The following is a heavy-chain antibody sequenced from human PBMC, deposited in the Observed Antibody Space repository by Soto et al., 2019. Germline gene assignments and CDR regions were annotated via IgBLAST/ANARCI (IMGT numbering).Heavy chain of an antibody. Sequence: QVQLQESGPGLVKPSQTLSLTCTVSGGSISSGGYYWSWIRQHPGKGLEWIGYIYYSGSTYYNPSLQSRVTISVDTSKNQFSLKLSSVTAADTAVYYCARDFGPYCSVGSCYWRNWFDPWGQGTLVTVSS. D-gene: IGHD2-15*01. CDR1: GGSISSGGYY. CDR2: IYYSGST. V-gene: IGHV4-31*03. J-gene: IGHJ5*02. CDR3: ARDFGPYCSVGSCYWRNWFDP.